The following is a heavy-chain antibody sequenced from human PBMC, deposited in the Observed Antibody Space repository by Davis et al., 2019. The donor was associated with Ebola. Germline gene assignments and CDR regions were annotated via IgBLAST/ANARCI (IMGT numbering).Heavy chain of an antibody. V-gene: IGHV1-2*02. CDR1: VHTLTVYY. Sequence: SVPVSCKASVHTLTVYYIHWVRQAPAQGLEWMGWISPNTGGTIYAQMFQDRVTLTRDTSISTAYMELSRLRSDDTAVYYCARLGSAPFDYWGQGTLVTVSS. CDR3: ARLGSAPFDY. CDR2: ISPNTGGT. D-gene: IGHD1-26*01. J-gene: IGHJ4*02.